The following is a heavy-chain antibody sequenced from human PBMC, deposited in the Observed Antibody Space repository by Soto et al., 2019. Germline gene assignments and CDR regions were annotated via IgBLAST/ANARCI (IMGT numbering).Heavy chain of an antibody. V-gene: IGHV3-48*01. Sequence: EVQLVESGGGLVQPGGSLRLSCAASGFTFSSYSMNWVRQAPGKGLEWVSYISSSSSTIYYADSVKGRFTISRDNAKNSLYLQMNSLRAEDTAVYYCARERVLGQQLLSYFDYWGQGTLVTVSS. J-gene: IGHJ4*02. CDR3: ARERVLGQQLLSYFDY. CDR1: GFTFSSYS. CDR2: ISSSSSTI. D-gene: IGHD6-13*01.